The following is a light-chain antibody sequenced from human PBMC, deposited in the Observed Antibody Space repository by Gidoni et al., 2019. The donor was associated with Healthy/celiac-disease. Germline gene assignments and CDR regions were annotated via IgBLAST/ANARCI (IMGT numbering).Light chain of an antibody. V-gene: IGKV1-39*01. CDR1: QSISSY. CDR3: QQSYSTPYT. Sequence: DSQMTQSPSSLSASVGDRVTITCRASQSISSYLNWYQQKPGKAPKLLIYAASSLQRGVPSRFSGSRSGTDFTLTISSLPPEDFATYYCQQSYSTPYTFGQGTQLEIK. CDR2: AAS. J-gene: IGKJ2*01.